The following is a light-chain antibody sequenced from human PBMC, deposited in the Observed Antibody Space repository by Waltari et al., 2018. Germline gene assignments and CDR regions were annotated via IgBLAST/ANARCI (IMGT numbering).Light chain of an antibody. V-gene: IGKV3-20*01. CDR3: QQYGNSRGS. CDR1: QSVSSSY. J-gene: IGKJ2*03. CDR2: GAS. Sequence: TQSPSSLSASVGDRVTITCRASQSVSSSYLAWYQQKPGQAPRLLIYGASNRATDIPDRFTGSGSGTDFTLTINRLEPEDFAVYYCQQYGNSRGSFGQGTKLEIK.